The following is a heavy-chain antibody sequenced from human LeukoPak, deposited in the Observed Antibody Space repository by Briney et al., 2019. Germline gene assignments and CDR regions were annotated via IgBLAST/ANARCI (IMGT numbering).Heavy chain of an antibody. J-gene: IGHJ5*02. CDR1: GFTFSSYS. Sequence: GGSLRLPCAASGFTFSSYSMNWVRQAPGKGLEWVSSISSSSSYIYYADSVKGRFTISRDNAKNSLHLQMNSLRAEDTAVYYCARLKTPSIAVALDWFDPWGQGSLVTVSS. CDR2: ISSSSSYI. D-gene: IGHD6-19*01. CDR3: ARLKTPSIAVALDWFDP. V-gene: IGHV3-21*01.